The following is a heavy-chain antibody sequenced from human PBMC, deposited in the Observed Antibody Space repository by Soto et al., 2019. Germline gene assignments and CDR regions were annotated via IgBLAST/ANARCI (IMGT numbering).Heavy chain of an antibody. CDR3: ARESVASPKTSTVTTKSATRGYYYYYMDV. D-gene: IGHD4-4*01. CDR2: IYYSGSA. Sequence: QVQLQESGPGLVKPSETLSLTCNVSGGSISSYYWSWIRQPPGKGLEWIGYIYYSGSANYNPSLKSRVTISVDPSKNLFSLKLSSVTAADTAVYYCARESVASPKTSTVTTKSATRGYYYYYMDVWGKGTTVTVSS. V-gene: IGHV4-59*01. J-gene: IGHJ6*03. CDR1: GGSISSYY.